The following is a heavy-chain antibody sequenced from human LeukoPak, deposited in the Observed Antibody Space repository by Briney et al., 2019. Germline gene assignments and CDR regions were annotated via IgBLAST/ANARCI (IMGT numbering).Heavy chain of an antibody. J-gene: IGHJ3*02. Sequence: GESLKISCKGSGYSFTNYWIAWVRQLPGKGLEWMGIIYPGNSDTRYSPSFQGQVTISVDKSISTAYLQWSSLKASDTAMYYSAHGRWSVDDPFDIWGQGTMVTVSS. CDR3: AHGRWSVDDPFDI. CDR1: GYSFTNYW. CDR2: IYPGNSDT. D-gene: IGHD4-23*01. V-gene: IGHV5-51*01.